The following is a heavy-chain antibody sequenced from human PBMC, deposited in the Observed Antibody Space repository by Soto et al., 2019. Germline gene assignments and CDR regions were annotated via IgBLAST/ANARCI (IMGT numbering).Heavy chain of an antibody. Sequence: ASVKVSCKASGYTFTSYDINLVRQATGQGLEWMGWMNPNSGNTGYAQKFEDRVTMTTATSTNTVFLELRSLKSDDTAIYYCARDRLRGYDSSGFYSWGQGTMVTVSS. CDR1: GYTFTSYD. CDR3: ARDRLRGYDSSGFYS. CDR2: MNPNSGNT. V-gene: IGHV1-8*01. J-gene: IGHJ4*02. D-gene: IGHD3-22*01.